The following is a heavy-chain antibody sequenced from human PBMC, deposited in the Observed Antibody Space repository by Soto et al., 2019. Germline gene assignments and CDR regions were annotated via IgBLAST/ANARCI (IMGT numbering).Heavy chain of an antibody. V-gene: IGHV3-74*01. J-gene: IGHJ4*02. Sequence: EVQLVESGGGLVQPGGSLRLSCAASGFTFSSYWMHWVRQAPGKGLVWVSRTNEDGSTINYADSVKGRFTISRDNAKKTLNRKRNSGRAEERVVYYGKRDRGGGGGYWGQGTLVTVSS. CDR3: KRDRGGGGGY. CDR2: TNEDGSTI. D-gene: IGHD3-16*01. CDR1: GFTFSSYW.